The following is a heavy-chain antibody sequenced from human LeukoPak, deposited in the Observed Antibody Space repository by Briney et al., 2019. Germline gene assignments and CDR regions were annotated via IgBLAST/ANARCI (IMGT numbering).Heavy chain of an antibody. Sequence: ASVKVSCKVSGYALTELSMHWVRQAPGKGLEWMGGFDPEDGETIYAQKFQGRVTMTEDTSTDTTYMELSSLRSEDTDVNYCATLRSYCGGDCYSGFDYWGQGTLVTVSS. CDR2: FDPEDGET. CDR3: ATLRSYCGGDCYSGFDY. D-gene: IGHD2-21*02. CDR1: GYALTELS. V-gene: IGHV1-24*01. J-gene: IGHJ4*02.